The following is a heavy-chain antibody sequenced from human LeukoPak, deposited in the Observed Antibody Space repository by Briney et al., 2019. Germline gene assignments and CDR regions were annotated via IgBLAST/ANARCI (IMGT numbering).Heavy chain of an antibody. V-gene: IGHV3-30*10. CDR1: GFTFSSYA. D-gene: IGHD1-14*01. CDR3: ARNHFNQNVFDI. J-gene: IGHJ3*02. Sequence: GGSLRLSCAASGFTFSSYAILWVRQAPGKGLEWVAIVSYGENPYAYTDSVQGRFTISRDDSQSTVHLQMNSLRPEDTAVYFCARNHFNQNVFDIWGQGTMVTVSS. CDR2: VSYGENPY.